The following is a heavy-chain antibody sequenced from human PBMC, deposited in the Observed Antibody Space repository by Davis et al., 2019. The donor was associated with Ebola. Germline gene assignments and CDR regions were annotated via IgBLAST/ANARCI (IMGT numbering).Heavy chain of an antibody. Sequence: ASVMVSCKASGYTFTSYAMNWVRQAPGHGLEWMGWINTNTGNPTYAQGFTGRFVFSLDTSVSTAYLQISSLKAEDTAVYYCARRGSSSWYPYFDYWGQGTLVTVSS. CDR3: ARRGSSSWYPYFDY. D-gene: IGHD6-13*01. J-gene: IGHJ4*02. CDR2: INTNTGNP. CDR1: GYTFTSYA. V-gene: IGHV7-4-1*02.